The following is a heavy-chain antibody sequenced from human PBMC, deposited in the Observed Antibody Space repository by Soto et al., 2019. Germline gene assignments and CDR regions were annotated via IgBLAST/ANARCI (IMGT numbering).Heavy chain of an antibody. CDR2: IKQDGSEK. CDR3: GSDLVVVPAAIADYYGRDV. V-gene: IGHV3-7*03. CDR1: GFTFSSYW. Sequence: GGSLRLSCSASGFTFSSYWMSWVRQAPGKGLEWVANIKQDGSEKYYVDSVKGRFTISRDNAKNSLYLQMNSLRAEGTAVYYCGSDLVVVPAAIADYYGRDVWCQGPTGTV. J-gene: IGHJ6*02. D-gene: IGHD2-2*02.